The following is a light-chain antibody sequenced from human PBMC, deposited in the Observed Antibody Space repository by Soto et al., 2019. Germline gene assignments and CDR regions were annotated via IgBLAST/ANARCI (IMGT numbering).Light chain of an antibody. J-gene: IGLJ2*01. CDR1: NIGSKS. V-gene: IGLV3-21*04. CDR2: YDS. CDR3: QVWDSSSDHRGV. Sequence: SYELTQPPSVSVAPGKTARITWGGNNIGSKSVHWYQQKTGQAPVLVIYYDSDRPSGIPERFSGSNSGNTATLTISRVEAGDEADYYCQVWDSSSDHRGVFGGGTKLTV.